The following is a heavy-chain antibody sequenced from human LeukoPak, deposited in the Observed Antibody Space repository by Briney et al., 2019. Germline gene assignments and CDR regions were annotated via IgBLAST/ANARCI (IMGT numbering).Heavy chain of an antibody. D-gene: IGHD3-22*01. CDR1: GLTFSSYW. V-gene: IGHV3-7*05. CDR2: IKQDGSEK. CDR3: AKKADYYDSSDYSALGS. J-gene: IGHJ5*02. Sequence: PGGSLRLSCAASGLTFSSYWMSWVRQAPGKGLEWVANIKQDGSEKYYVDSVKGRFTISRENAKSSLYLQMNSLRAEDTAVYYCAKKADYYDSSDYSALGSWGQGTPVTVSS.